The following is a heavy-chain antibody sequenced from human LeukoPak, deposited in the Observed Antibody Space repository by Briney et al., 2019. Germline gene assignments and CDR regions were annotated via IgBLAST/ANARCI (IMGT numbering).Heavy chain of an antibody. J-gene: IGHJ5*02. CDR3: ARNAARRGTNWFDP. CDR1: GGSISSYY. CDR2: IYYSGST. D-gene: IGHD6-6*01. V-gene: IGHV4-59*01. Sequence: PSETLSLTCTVSGGSISSYYWSWIRQPPGKGLEWIGYIYYSGSTNYNPSLKSRVTISVDTSKNQFSLKLSSVTAADTAVYYCARNAARRGTNWFDPWGQGTLVTVSS.